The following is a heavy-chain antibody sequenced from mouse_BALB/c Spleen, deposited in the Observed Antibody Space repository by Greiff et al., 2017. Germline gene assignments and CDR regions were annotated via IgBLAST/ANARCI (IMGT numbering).Heavy chain of an antibody. D-gene: IGHD2-4*01. V-gene: IGHV5-9-3*01. J-gene: IGHJ3*01. CDR1: GFTFSSYA. CDR3: ARPYDYDGDWFAY. Sequence: EVKLMESGGGLVKPGGSLKLSCAASGFTFSSYAMSWVRQTPEKRLEWVATISSGGSYTYYPDSVKGRFTISRDNAKNTLYLQMSSLRSEDTAMYYCARPYDYDGDWFAYWGQGTLVTVSA. CDR2: ISSGGSYT.